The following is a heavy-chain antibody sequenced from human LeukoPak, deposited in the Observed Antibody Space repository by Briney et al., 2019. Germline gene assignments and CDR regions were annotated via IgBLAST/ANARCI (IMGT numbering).Heavy chain of an antibody. V-gene: IGHV3-48*04. CDR1: GFTFSSYW. CDR2: ISSSGSTI. Sequence: GGSLRLSCAASGFTFSSYWMSWVRQAPGKGLEWVSYISSSGSTIYYADSVKGRFTISRDNAKNSLYLQMNSLRAEDTAVYYCARGSITIFGVVIRTTNTYFDYWGQGTLVTVSS. CDR3: ARGSITIFGVVIRTTNTYFDY. D-gene: IGHD3-3*01. J-gene: IGHJ4*02.